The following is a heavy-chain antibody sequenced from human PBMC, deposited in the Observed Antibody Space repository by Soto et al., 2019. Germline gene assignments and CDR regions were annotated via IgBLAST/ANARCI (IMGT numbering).Heavy chain of an antibody. D-gene: IGHD2-21*01. V-gene: IGHV3-23*01. CDR1: GFTFSNYA. CDR3: AKDLEIDYYYYGMDV. Sequence: LRLSCAASGFTFSNYAMNWVRQAPGKGLEWVSAISESGGSSYYADSVKCRFAISRDNSKNTLYLQMNSLRAEDTAVYYCAKDLEIDYYYYGMDVWGQGTTVTVSS. CDR2: ISESGGSS. J-gene: IGHJ6*02.